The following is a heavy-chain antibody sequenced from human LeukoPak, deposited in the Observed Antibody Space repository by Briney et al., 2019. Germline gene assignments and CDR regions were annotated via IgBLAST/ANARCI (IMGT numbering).Heavy chain of an antibody. CDR2: INEDGSVQ. V-gene: IGHV3-7*01. CDR1: GFIFSGYW. CDR3: ASRESSMSRSH. Sequence: GGPLRLSCVASGFIFSGYWMNWVRKVPGKGLEWVANINEDGSVQDYVHSVRGRFTISRDNAKNSMYLQMNSLRAEDTAIYYCASRESSMSRSHWGHGTLVTVSS. D-gene: IGHD2/OR15-2a*01. J-gene: IGHJ4*01.